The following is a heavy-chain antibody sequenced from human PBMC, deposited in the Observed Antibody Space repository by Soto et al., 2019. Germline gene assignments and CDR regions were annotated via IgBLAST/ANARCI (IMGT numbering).Heavy chain of an antibody. CDR1: GFTFSTYS. CDR2: ISSRSDI. Sequence: GGSLRLSCVGSGFTFSTYSINWVRQAPGKGLEWVSSISSRSDIYYADSVRGRFTISRDNAKNSVSLQMNSLRAEDTAVYYCAREYTAWPLAYGLDVWGQGTTVTVYS. D-gene: IGHD2-2*02. J-gene: IGHJ6*02. CDR3: AREYTAWPLAYGLDV. V-gene: IGHV3-21*01.